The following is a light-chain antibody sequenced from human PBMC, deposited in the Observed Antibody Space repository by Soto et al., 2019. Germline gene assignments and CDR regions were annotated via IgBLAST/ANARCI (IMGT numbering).Light chain of an antibody. CDR3: QQRSNWPWT. Sequence: EIVMTQSPATLSVSPGGRATLSCRASQSISDTLAWYQQKPGQAPRLLIYDASSRATGIPARFSGSGSGTDFTLAISSLEPEDFAVYYCQQRSNWPWTFGQGTKVDI. J-gene: IGKJ1*01. CDR2: DAS. V-gene: IGKV3-11*01. CDR1: QSISDT.